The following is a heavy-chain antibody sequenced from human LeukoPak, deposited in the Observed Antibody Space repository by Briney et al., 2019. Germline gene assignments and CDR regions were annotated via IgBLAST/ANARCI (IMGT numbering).Heavy chain of an antibody. CDR2: ISGSGGST. CDR3: AKTDYGDYLVDAFDI. CDR1: GFTFSSYA. Sequence: GGSLRLSCAASGFTFSSYAMSWVRQAPGKGLEWVSAISGSGGSTYYADSVKGRFTISRDNSKNTQYLQMNSLRAEDTAVYYCAKTDYGDYLVDAFDIWGQGTMVTVSS. J-gene: IGHJ3*02. D-gene: IGHD4-17*01. V-gene: IGHV3-23*01.